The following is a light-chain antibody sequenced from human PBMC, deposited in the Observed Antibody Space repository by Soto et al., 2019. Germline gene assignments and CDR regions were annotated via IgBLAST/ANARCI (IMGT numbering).Light chain of an antibody. V-gene: IGKV3-20*01. CDR2: DAS. Sequence: EIVLTQSPGTLSLSPGDRATLSCRASQTVSNNYLAWCQQKPGQAPRLLIYDASIRASGIPDRFIGSGSGTDLTITISRLEPEDFAVYACQQYGSSPTTFGQGTRLEIK. CDR1: QTVSNNY. J-gene: IGKJ5*01. CDR3: QQYGSSPTT.